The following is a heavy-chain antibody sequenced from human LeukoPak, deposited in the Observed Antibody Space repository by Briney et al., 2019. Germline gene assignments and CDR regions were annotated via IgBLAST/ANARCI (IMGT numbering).Heavy chain of an antibody. CDR1: GGPKRNGDYY. CDR2: IYYSGST. J-gene: IGHJ3*02. V-gene: IGHV4-30-4*01. D-gene: IGHD5-18*01. CDR3: AIQVTHIRAFDN. Sequence: SQTLSLTCTVSGGPKRNGDYYWSWIRQPPGKGLEWIGYIYYSGSTYYNPSLKSRVTISVDTSKNQFSLKLSSVTAADTAVYYCAIQVTHIRAFDNWGQGTMVTVSS.